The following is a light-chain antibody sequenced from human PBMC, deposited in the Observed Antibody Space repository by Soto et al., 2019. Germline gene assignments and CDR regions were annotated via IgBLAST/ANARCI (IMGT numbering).Light chain of an antibody. Sequence: DIKMTQSPSTLSASVGDRVTVTCRASQSIDQWLAWYQQKPGKAPKLLMYKASLLQSGIPSRFSGSGSGTEFTLTISSLQSDDVASYYCQQYSKYPWTFGQGTKVEV. CDR3: QQYSKYPWT. CDR1: QSIDQW. V-gene: IGKV1-5*03. J-gene: IGKJ1*01. CDR2: KAS.